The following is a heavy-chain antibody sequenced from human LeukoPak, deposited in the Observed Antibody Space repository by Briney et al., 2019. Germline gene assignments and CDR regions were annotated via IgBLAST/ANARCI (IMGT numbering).Heavy chain of an antibody. Sequence: SETLSLTCTVSGGSLSSYYWSWIRQPPGKGLEWIGYIYYSGSTNYNPSLKSRVTISVDTSKNQFSLKLSSVTAADTAVYYCARGSYCSSTSCYLPFDYWGQGTLVTVSS. CDR1: GGSLSSYY. CDR3: ARGSYCSSTSCYLPFDY. V-gene: IGHV4-59*01. D-gene: IGHD2-2*01. J-gene: IGHJ4*02. CDR2: IYYSGST.